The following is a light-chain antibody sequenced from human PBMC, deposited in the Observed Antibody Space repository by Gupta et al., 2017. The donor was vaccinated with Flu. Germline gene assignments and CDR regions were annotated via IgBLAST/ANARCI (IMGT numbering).Light chain of an antibody. J-gene: IGLJ3*02. CDR1: YIGSKN. CDR3: QVWDSSAWV. CDR2: RDI. Sequence: SYELTQPLSVSVALGQTARITWGGRYIGSKNVHWFQQKPGQAPVLVIYRDINRPSAIPERFSGSNSGNTATLTISGAQAGDEADYYCQVWDSSAWVFGGGTKLTVL. V-gene: IGLV3-9*01.